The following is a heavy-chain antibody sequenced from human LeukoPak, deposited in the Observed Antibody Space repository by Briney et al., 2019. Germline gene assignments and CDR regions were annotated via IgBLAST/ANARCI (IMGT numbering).Heavy chain of an antibody. V-gene: IGHV3-7*04. CDR2: IKQDGSEK. CDR3: ARGYYDILTGYYS. D-gene: IGHD3-9*01. Sequence: GGSLRLSCAASGFTFSSYWMSWVRQAPGKGLEWVANIKQDGSEKYYVDSVKGRFTISRDNAKNSLYLQMNSLRAEDTAVYYCARGYYDILTGYYSWGQGTLVTVSS. CDR1: GFTFSSYW. J-gene: IGHJ4*02.